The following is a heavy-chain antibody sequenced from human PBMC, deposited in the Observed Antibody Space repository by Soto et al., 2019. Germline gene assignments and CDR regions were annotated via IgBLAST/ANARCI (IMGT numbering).Heavy chain of an antibody. V-gene: IGHV3-11*01. J-gene: IGHJ6*03. CDR2: ISSSGSTI. D-gene: IGHD2-2*01. CDR3: AREAYCSSTSCMGVEHYYYMDV. CDR1: GFTFSDYY. Sequence: GGSLRLSCAASGFTFSDYYMSWIRQAPGKGLEWVSYISSSGSTIYYADSVKGRFTISRDNAKNSLYLQMNSLRAEDTAVYYCAREAYCSSTSCMGVEHYYYMDVWGKGTTVTVSS.